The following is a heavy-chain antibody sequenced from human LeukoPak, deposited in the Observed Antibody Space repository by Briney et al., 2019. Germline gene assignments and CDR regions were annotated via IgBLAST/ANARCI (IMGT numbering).Heavy chain of an antibody. Sequence: GGSLRLSCAASGFSFSSYAMSWVRQAPGKGLEWVSTISGSGGNTYYADSVKGRFTISRVSSRNTLYLQMNSLRAEDTAVYYCAKDQGYFDWLLGPFDYWGQGTLVTVSS. V-gene: IGHV3-23*01. CDR2: ISGSGGNT. D-gene: IGHD3-9*01. CDR3: AKDQGYFDWLLGPFDY. CDR1: GFSFSSYA. J-gene: IGHJ4*02.